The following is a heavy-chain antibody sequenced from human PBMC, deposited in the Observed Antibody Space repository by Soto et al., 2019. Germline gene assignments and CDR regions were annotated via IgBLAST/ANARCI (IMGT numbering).Heavy chain of an antibody. D-gene: IGHD3-22*01. Sequence: SVKVSCKASGGTFSSYAISWVRQAPGQGLEWMGGIIPIFGTANYAQKFQGRVTITADESTSTAYMELSSLRSEDTAVYYCARWYYYDSSGYRYGMDVWGQGTTVTVSS. CDR3: ARWYYYDSSGYRYGMDV. V-gene: IGHV1-69*13. CDR2: IIPIFGTA. J-gene: IGHJ6*02. CDR1: GGTFSSYA.